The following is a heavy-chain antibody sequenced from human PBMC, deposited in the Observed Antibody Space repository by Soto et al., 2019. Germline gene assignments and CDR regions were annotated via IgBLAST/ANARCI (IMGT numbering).Heavy chain of an antibody. CDR1: GGSFSGYY. J-gene: IGHJ5*02. CDR3: ARAVLLGHWFDP. Sequence: QVQLQQWGAGLLKPSETLSLTCAVYGGSFSGYYWSWIRQPPGKGLEWLGEINHSGRTNYNPSLKSRVTISVDTSKNQFSLKLSSVTAADTAVYYCARAVLLGHWFDPWGQGTLVTVSS. CDR2: INHSGRT. D-gene: IGHD2-8*02. V-gene: IGHV4-34*01.